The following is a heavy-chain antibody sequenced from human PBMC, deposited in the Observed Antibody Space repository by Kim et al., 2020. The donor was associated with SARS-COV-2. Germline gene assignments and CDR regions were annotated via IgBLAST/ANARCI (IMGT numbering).Heavy chain of an antibody. CDR2: IYYSGST. D-gene: IGHD3-22*01. CDR1: GGSISSGDYY. J-gene: IGHJ3*02. Sequence: SETLSLTCTVSGGSISSGDYYWSWIRQPPGKGLEWIGYIYYSGSTYYNPSLKSRVTISVDTSKNQFSLKLSSVTAADTAVYYCARLSITMIVVADAFDIWGHGAMVSVSS. V-gene: IGHV4-30-4*01. CDR3: ARLSITMIVVADAFDI.